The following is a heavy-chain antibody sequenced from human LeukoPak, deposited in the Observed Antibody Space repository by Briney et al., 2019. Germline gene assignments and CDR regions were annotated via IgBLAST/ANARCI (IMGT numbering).Heavy chain of an antibody. CDR1: GYTFTTSH. Sequence: APVKVSCKASGYTFTTSHMHWVRQAPGQGLEWMGIIIPSGGSTSYAQKLQGRVTMTSDTSTSTAYMELSSLKSEDTAVYYCARDGGDGSGYYYYDYWGQGTLVTVSS. V-gene: IGHV1-46*04. D-gene: IGHD3-22*01. CDR2: IIPSGGST. CDR3: ARDGGDGSGYYYYDY. J-gene: IGHJ4*02.